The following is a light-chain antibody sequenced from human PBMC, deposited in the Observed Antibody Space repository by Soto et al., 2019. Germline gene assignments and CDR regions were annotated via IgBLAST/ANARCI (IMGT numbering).Light chain of an antibody. V-gene: IGLV2-14*03. Sequence: QSALTQPAAVSGSPGQSITISCTGTSSDIAPNNYVSWYQQYPGKAPNLIIFDDTSPPSGVSDRFSGSKSGNTASLTISGHQAADEAYYYCSSYTSGTTRVFGGGTKLTVL. CDR1: SSDIAPNNY. CDR3: SSYTSGTTRV. J-gene: IGLJ3*02. CDR2: DDT.